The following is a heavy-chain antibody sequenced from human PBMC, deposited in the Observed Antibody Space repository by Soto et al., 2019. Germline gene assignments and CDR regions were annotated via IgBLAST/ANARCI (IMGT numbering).Heavy chain of an antibody. CDR1: GFTFSSYS. V-gene: IGHV3-21*01. CDR2: ISSSSSYI. Sequence: EVQLVESGGGLVKPGGSLRLSCAASGFTFSSYSMNWVRQASGKGLEWVSSISSSSSYIYYADSVKGRFTISRDNARNSLSRQMNSLRAEDTAVYYCARVVATANNWFDPWGQGTLVTVSS. D-gene: IGHD2-15*01. J-gene: IGHJ5*02. CDR3: ARVVATANNWFDP.